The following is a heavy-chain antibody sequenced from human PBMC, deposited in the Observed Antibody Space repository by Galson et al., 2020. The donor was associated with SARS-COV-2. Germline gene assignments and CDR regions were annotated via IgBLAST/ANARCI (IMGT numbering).Heavy chain of an antibody. CDR1: GGSISSGDYY. CDR3: ARKGGYDSSGYDYYYYMDV. J-gene: IGHJ6*03. CDR2: IYYSGST. Sequence: SETLSLTCTVSGGSISSGDYYWSWIRQPPGKGLEWIGYIYYSGSTYYNPSLKSRVTISVDTSKNQFSLKLSSVTAADTAVYYCARKGGYDSSGYDYYYYMDVWGKGTTVTVSS. V-gene: IGHV4-30-4*01. D-gene: IGHD3-22*01.